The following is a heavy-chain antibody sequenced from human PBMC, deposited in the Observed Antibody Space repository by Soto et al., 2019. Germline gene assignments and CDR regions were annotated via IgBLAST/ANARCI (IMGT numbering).Heavy chain of an antibody. CDR2: IYYSGTT. CDR3: AREFGGYCTATSCYQLDV. D-gene: IGHD2-2*01. J-gene: IGHJ6*02. Sequence: QVQLQESGPGLVKPSETLSLTCTVSGGSVSSGTYYWTWIRQPPGKGLEWIGYIYYSGTTNYNPSLQSRVTISADTSKNQFSLKLNSVSAADTGVYYCAREFGGYCTATSCYQLDVWGQGTTVTVSS. V-gene: IGHV4-61*01. CDR1: GGSVSSGTYY.